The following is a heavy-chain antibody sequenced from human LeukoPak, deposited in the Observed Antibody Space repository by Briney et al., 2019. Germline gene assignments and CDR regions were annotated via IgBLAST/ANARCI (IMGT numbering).Heavy chain of an antibody. Sequence: GGSLRLSCAASGFTFSSYAMHWVRQAPGKGLEWVAFIRYDGSQKYYGDSVKGRFTISRDNSENRLYLQMNSLKPDDTAVYYCAKVLPYSGSHHTLDYWGQGTLVTVSS. CDR1: GFTFSSYA. CDR2: IRYDGSQK. D-gene: IGHD1-26*01. J-gene: IGHJ4*02. V-gene: IGHV3-30*02. CDR3: AKVLPYSGSHHTLDY.